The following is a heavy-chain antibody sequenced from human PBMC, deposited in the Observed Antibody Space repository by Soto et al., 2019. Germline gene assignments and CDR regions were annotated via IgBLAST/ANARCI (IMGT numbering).Heavy chain of an antibody. Sequence: PGGSLRLSCAASGFTFDDYAMHWVRQAPGKGLEWVSGISWNSGTLGYADSVKGRFTISRDNAKKSLYLQMNSLRAEDTAVYYCARDRAAAGKYDHFDYWGQGTLVTVSS. CDR3: ARDRAAAGKYDHFDY. D-gene: IGHD6-13*01. V-gene: IGHV3-9*01. CDR1: GFTFDDYA. CDR2: ISWNSGTL. J-gene: IGHJ4*02.